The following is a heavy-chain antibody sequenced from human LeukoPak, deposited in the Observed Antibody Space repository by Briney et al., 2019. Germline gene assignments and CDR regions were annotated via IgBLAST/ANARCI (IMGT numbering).Heavy chain of an antibody. Sequence: PGGSLRLSCAASGFTFRSYEMNWVRQAPGKGLEWVSYISSSGSTMYYADSVKGRFTIFRDNAKNSLYLQMNSLRAEDTAVYYCAREGYSYGYYYYYYMDVWGKGTTVTISS. D-gene: IGHD5-18*01. J-gene: IGHJ6*03. CDR1: GFTFRSYE. V-gene: IGHV3-48*03. CDR2: ISSSGSTM. CDR3: AREGYSYGYYYYYYMDV.